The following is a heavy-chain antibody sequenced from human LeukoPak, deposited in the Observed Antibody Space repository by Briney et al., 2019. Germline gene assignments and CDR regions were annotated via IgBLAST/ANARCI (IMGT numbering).Heavy chain of an antibody. CDR1: GGSISSYY. D-gene: IGHD3-10*01. Sequence: SETLSLTCTVSGGSISSYYWSWIRQPPGKGLEWIGYIYYSGSTNYNPSLKSRVTISVDTSKNQFSLKLSSVTAADTAVYYCARDPPASRGWFDPWGQGTLVTVSS. CDR3: ARDPPASRGWFDP. CDR2: IYYSGST. J-gene: IGHJ5*02. V-gene: IGHV4-59*01.